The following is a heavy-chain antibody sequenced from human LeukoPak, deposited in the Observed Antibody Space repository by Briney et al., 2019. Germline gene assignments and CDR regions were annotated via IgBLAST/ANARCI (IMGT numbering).Heavy chain of an antibody. CDR3: ARGVGVNGDYDFWSGYYRSYYYYYMDV. Sequence: GGSLRLSCAASGFTFSSYAMHWVRQAPGKGLEYVSGISSNGGSTYYADSVKGRFTISRDNSKNTLYLQMGSLRAEDMAVYYCARGVGVNGDYDFWSGYYRSYYYYYMDVWGKGTTVTVSS. CDR1: GFTFSSYA. CDR2: ISSNGGST. D-gene: IGHD3-3*01. J-gene: IGHJ6*03. V-gene: IGHV3-64*02.